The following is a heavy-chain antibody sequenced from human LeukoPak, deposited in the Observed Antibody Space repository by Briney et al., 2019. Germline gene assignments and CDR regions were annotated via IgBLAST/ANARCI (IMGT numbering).Heavy chain of an antibody. CDR3: AKSRGYYYEKSGPADY. D-gene: IGHD3-22*01. J-gene: IGHJ4*02. CDR2: KWYDGSIK. Sequence: GRSLRLSCAASGFSFSSYGMHWVRQAPGKGLEWVAVKWYDGSIKYYGDSVKGRFTISRDNSKNTLYLQMNSLSAEDTAVYYCAKSRGYYYEKSGPADYWGQGTLVTVSS. CDR1: GFSFSSYG. V-gene: IGHV3-33*06.